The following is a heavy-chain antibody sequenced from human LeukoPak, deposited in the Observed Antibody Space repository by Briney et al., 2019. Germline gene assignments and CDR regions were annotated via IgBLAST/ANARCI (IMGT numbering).Heavy chain of an antibody. V-gene: IGHV1-24*01. Sequence: ASVKVSCKVSGYTLTELSMHWVRQAPGKGLEWMGGFDPEDGETIYAQKFQGRVTMTEDTSTDTAYMELSSLRSEDTAVYYCATGFSSGWYGSYYYYYMDVWGKGTTVTVSS. CDR2: FDPEDGET. CDR1: GYTLTELS. J-gene: IGHJ6*03. CDR3: ATGFSSGWYGSYYYYYMDV. D-gene: IGHD6-19*01.